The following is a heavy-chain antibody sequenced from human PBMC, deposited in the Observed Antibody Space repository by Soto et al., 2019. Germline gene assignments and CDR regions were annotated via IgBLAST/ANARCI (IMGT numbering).Heavy chain of an antibody. CDR1: GFTFSSYA. V-gene: IGHV3-23*01. CDR3: AKRKVARYYYGMDV. CDR2: ISGSGGST. J-gene: IGHJ6*02. D-gene: IGHD5-12*01. Sequence: GGSLRLSCAASGFTFSSYAMSWVRQAPGKGLEWVSAISGSGGSTYYADSVKGRFTISRDNSKNTLYLQMNSLRAEDTAVYYCAKRKVARYYYGMDVWGQGTTVTVSS.